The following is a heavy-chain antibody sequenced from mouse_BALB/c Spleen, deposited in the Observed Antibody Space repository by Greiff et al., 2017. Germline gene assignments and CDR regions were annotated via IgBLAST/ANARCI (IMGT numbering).Heavy chain of an antibody. J-gene: IGHJ4*01. V-gene: IGHV2-9*02. CDR3: ASSLLRLRGAMDY. CDR1: GFSLPSYG. D-gene: IGHD1-2*01. Sequence: VKLKESGPGLVAPSQSLSITCTVSGFSLPSYGVHWVRQPPGKGLEWLGVIWAGGSTNYNSALMSRLSISKDNSKSQVFLKMNSLQTDDTAMYYCASSLLRLRGAMDYWGQGTSVTVSS. CDR2: IWAGGST.